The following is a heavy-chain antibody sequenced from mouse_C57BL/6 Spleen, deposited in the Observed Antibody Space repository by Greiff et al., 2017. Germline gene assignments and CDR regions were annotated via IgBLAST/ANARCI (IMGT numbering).Heavy chain of an antibody. CDR3: ARDTTVKGYFDY. CDR1: GFTFSDYY. Sequence: EVKLVESEGGLVQPGSSMKLSCTASGFTFSDYYMAWVRQVPEKGLEWVANINYDGSSTYYLDSLKSRFIISRENAKNILYLQMSSLKSEDTATYCCARDTTVKGYFDYWGQGTTLTVSS. J-gene: IGHJ2*01. CDR2: INYDGSST. V-gene: IGHV5-16*01. D-gene: IGHD1-1*01.